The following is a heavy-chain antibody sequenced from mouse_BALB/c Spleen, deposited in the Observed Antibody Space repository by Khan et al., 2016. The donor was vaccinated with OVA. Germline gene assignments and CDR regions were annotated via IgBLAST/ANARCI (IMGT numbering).Heavy chain of an antibody. J-gene: IGHJ3*01. CDR2: ISSGDTT. CDR3: ARDYWFAY. CDR1: GFTFSNYG. V-gene: IGHV5-6-5*01. Sequence: EVELVESEGGLVKPGGSLKLSCAASGFTFSNYGVSWVRQTPEKRLEWVASISSGDTTYYPDSVKGRFTISRDNARNILYLQMSSLRSEDTAMYYCARDYWFAYWGQGTLVTVSA.